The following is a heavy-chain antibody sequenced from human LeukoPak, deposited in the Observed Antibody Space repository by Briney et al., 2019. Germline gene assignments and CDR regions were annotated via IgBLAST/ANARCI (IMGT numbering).Heavy chain of an antibody. CDR3: ATSTGVATMLGYDP. V-gene: IGHV1-8*01. CDR2: MNPNSGNT. J-gene: IGHJ5*02. D-gene: IGHD5-12*01. CDR1: GYTFTSYD. Sequence: WASVKVSCKASGYTFTSYDINWVRQATGQGLEWMGWMNPNSGNTGYAQKFQGRVTMTRNTSISTAYMELSSLRSEDTAVYYCATSTGVATMLGYDPWGQGTLVTVSS.